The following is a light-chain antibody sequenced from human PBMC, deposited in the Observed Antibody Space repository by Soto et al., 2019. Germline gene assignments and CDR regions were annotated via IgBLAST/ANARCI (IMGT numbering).Light chain of an antibody. V-gene: IGKV1-5*01. J-gene: IGKJ1*01. Sequence: DIQMTQSPATLSASLGDRVTITCGASQGISRWLAWYQQRPGKAPKLLIYDASTLKSGVPSRFRGSGSGTEFTLTISSLQPDDFETYYCQHYNSYSEAFGQGTKVDIK. CDR2: DAS. CDR1: QGISRW. CDR3: QHYNSYSEA.